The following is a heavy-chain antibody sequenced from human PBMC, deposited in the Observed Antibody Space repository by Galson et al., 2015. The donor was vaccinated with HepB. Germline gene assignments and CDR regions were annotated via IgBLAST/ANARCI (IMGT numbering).Heavy chain of an antibody. CDR1: GGTFSSYA. V-gene: IGHV1-69*13. CDR3: AVGGSSGWDLFDY. Sequence: SVKVSCKASGGTFSSYAISWVRQAPGQGLEWMGGIIPIFGTANYAQKFQGRVTITADESTSTAYMELSSLRSEDTTVYYCAVGGSSGWDLFDYRGQGTLVTVSS. CDR2: IIPIFGTA. J-gene: IGHJ4*02. D-gene: IGHD6-19*01.